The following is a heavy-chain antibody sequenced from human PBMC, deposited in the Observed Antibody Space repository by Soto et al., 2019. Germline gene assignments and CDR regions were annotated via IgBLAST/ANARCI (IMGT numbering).Heavy chain of an antibody. CDR3: ATTILSTYPAAAGPYYYGMDV. CDR2: ISGSGGST. J-gene: IGHJ6*02. CDR1: GFTFSSYA. D-gene: IGHD6-13*01. Sequence: GSLRLSCAASGFTFSSYAMSWVRQAPGKGLEWVSAISGSGGSTYYADSVKGRFTISRDNSKNTLYLQMNSLRAEDTAVYYCATTILSTYPAAAGPYYYGMDVWGQGTTVTVSS. V-gene: IGHV3-23*01.